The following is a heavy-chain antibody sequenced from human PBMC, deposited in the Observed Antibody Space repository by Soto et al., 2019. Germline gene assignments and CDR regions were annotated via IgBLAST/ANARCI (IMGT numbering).Heavy chain of an antibody. Sequence: ASVKVSCKASEYSFTSYDINWVRQAAGQGLEWMGWMNPNSGNTGYAQKFQGRLTMTRNTSISTAYMELSSLRSDDTAVYYCARDLFNWNSRPFDYWGQGTLVTVSS. V-gene: IGHV1-8*01. CDR3: ARDLFNWNSRPFDY. CDR2: MNPNSGNT. D-gene: IGHD1-7*01. CDR1: EYSFTSYD. J-gene: IGHJ4*02.